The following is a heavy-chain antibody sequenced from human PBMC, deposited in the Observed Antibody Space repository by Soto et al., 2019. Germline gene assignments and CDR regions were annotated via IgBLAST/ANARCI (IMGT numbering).Heavy chain of an antibody. CDR2: IKTKVDGGTV. CDR1: GFSFSNAW. J-gene: IGHJ6*02. Sequence: EVQLVESGGGLVKPGGSLRLSCAASGFSFSNAWMNWVRQAPGKGLEWIGRIKTKVDGGTVEYDPPVKVRFTISRDDSKNTLYLEMNRLKVEDTGVYFCTRDLALRHNKNHCAMDVWGRGTTVTVSS. V-gene: IGHV3-15*01. D-gene: IGHD1-1*01. CDR3: TRDLALRHNKNHCAMDV.